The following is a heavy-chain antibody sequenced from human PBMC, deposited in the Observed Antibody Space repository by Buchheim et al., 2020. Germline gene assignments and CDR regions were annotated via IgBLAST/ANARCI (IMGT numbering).Heavy chain of an antibody. V-gene: IGHV3-74*01. D-gene: IGHD6-13*01. Sequence: EVQLVESGGDLVQPGGSLRLSCAASGFTFSIYWMHWVRQAPGKGLVWVSRIHRDGSSTDYADSVKGRFTISRDNAKNTLYLQMNSLRAEDTAVYYCTNLAEQPGRNYWGQGTL. CDR3: TNLAEQPGRNY. CDR2: IHRDGSST. CDR1: GFTFSIYW. J-gene: IGHJ4*02.